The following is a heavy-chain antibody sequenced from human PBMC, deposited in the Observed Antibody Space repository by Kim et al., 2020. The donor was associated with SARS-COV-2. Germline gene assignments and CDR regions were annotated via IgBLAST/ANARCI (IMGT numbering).Heavy chain of an antibody. V-gene: IGHV3-48*03. CDR2: NI. D-gene: IGHD6-13*01. J-gene: IGHJ4*02. CDR3: ARLSNSSPRDY. Sequence: NIFYADSVKGRFTISRDNAKNSLFLQMDSLRAEDTATYFCARLSNSSPRDYWGQGTLVTVSS.